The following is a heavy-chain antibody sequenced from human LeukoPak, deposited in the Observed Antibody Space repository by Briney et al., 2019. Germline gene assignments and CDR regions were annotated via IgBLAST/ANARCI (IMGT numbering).Heavy chain of an antibody. V-gene: IGHV3-21*01. D-gene: IGHD1-14*01. J-gene: IGHJ3*02. Sequence: PGGSLRLSCAAWGFTFSSYSMNWVRQAPGKGLEWVSSISSSSYIYYADSVKGRFTISRDNAKNSLYLQMNSLRAEDTAVYYCASLTVEGAFDIWGQGTMVTVSS. CDR2: ISSSSYI. CDR3: ASLTVEGAFDI. CDR1: GFTFSSYS.